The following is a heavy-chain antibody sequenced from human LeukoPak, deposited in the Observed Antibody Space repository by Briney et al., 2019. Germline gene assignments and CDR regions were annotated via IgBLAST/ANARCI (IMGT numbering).Heavy chain of an antibody. CDR3: ARDDLLHRNWFDP. D-gene: IGHD3-22*01. V-gene: IGHV3-30*02. Sequence: GGSLRLSCAASGFTFSSYGMHWVRQAPGKGLEWVTFIRYDGSNKFYADSVKGRFTISRDNSKNTLYLQMNNLRVEDTAVYYCARDDLLHRNWFDPWGQGTLVTVSS. J-gene: IGHJ5*02. CDR2: IRYDGSNK. CDR1: GFTFSSYG.